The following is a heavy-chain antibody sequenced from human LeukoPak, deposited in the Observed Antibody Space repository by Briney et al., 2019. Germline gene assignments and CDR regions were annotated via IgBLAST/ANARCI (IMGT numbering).Heavy chain of an antibody. CDR2: ISVSGGST. CDR3: ARDPYSSGWPSYYYYGMDV. J-gene: IGHJ6*02. Sequence: GGSLRLSCAASGFTFSSYAMSWVRQAPGKGLELVSAISVSGGSTYYADSVKGRFTISRDNAKNSLYLQMNSLRAEDTAVYYCARDPYSSGWPSYYYYGMDVWGQGTTVTVSS. D-gene: IGHD6-19*01. V-gene: IGHV3-23*01. CDR1: GFTFSSYA.